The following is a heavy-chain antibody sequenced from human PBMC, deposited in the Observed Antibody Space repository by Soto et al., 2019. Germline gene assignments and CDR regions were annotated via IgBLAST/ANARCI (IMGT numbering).Heavy chain of an antibody. J-gene: IGHJ4*02. CDR1: GYSFSDYG. CDR2: ISVYYGTT. CDR3: ARGSDPRDIAVLQATMGTLDY. Sequence: QIRLEQSGGEVKNPGASVKVSCKASGYSFSDYGISWVRQAPGQGLEWVGLISVYYGTTKYAPKFQGRVTMTADTSTNTAYMELRSLRSDDTALYYCARGSDPRDIAVLQATMGTLDYWGQGTLVTVSS. D-gene: IGHD2-2*01. V-gene: IGHV1-18*01.